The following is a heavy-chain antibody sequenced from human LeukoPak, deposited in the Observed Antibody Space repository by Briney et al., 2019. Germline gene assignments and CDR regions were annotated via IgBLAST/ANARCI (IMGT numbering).Heavy chain of an antibody. V-gene: IGHV4-4*07. D-gene: IGHD3-22*01. Sequence: SETLSLTCNVAGGSIINYYWSWIRQSAGTGLEWVGRIYITGSTTYNPSLQSRLSMSVDTSKNQFSLRLRSVSAADTAVYYCARLKFYDSTGYPPGYYMDVWGKGITVTVSS. CDR1: GGSIINYY. CDR2: IYITGST. J-gene: IGHJ6*03. CDR3: ARLKFYDSTGYPPGYYMDV.